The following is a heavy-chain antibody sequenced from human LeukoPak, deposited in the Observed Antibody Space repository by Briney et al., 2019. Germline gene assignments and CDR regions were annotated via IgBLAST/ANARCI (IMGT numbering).Heavy chain of an antibody. Sequence: PGGSLRLSCAASGFAFSSYWMHWVRQAPGKGLVWASRINGDGSTTSYADYVKGRFTISRDNANNSLYLQMNSLRVEDTGVYYCARVAREADYWGQGTLVTVSS. V-gene: IGHV3-74*01. CDR1: GFAFSSYW. CDR3: ARVAREADY. J-gene: IGHJ4*02. CDR2: INGDGSTT. D-gene: IGHD5-24*01.